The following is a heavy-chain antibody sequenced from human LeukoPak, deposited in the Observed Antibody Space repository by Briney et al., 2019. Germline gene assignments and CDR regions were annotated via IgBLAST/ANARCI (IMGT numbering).Heavy chain of an antibody. Sequence: SVKVSCKASGGTFSSYAISWVRQAPGQGLEWMGGIIPIFGTANYAQKLQGRVTMTTDTSTSTAYMELRSLRSDDAAVYYCARVIGRDYYDSSGYWDFDYWGQGTLVTVSS. V-gene: IGHV1-69*05. CDR3: ARVIGRDYYDSSGYWDFDY. D-gene: IGHD3-22*01. CDR1: GGTFSSYA. J-gene: IGHJ4*02. CDR2: IIPIFGTA.